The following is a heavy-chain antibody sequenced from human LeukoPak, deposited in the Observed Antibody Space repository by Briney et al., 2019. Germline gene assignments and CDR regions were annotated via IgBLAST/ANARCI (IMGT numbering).Heavy chain of an antibody. D-gene: IGHD5-18*01. CDR1: GYAFTGYY. V-gene: IGHV1-69*04. J-gene: IGHJ4*02. CDR2: IIPILGIA. CDR3: ARAYSYGSHYFDY. Sequence: ASVKVSCKASGYAFTGYYMHWVRQAPGQGLEWMGRIIPILGIANYAQKFQGRVTITADKSTSTAYMELSSLRSEDTAVYYCARAYSYGSHYFDYWGQGTLVTVSS.